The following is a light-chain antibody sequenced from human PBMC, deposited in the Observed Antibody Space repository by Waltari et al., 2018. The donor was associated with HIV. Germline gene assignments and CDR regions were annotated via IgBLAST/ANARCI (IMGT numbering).Light chain of an antibody. CDR2: EVS. V-gene: IGLV2-14*01. Sequence: QSALTQPASVSGSPGQSITISCTGTSSDVGGSNYVSWYHQHPGKAPQLMIYEVSNRPSGVSKRFSGSKSGNTASLTISGLQAEDEADYYCSSYTSSSTVVFGGGTKLTVL. CDR3: SSYTSSSTVV. CDR1: SSDVGGSNY. J-gene: IGLJ2*01.